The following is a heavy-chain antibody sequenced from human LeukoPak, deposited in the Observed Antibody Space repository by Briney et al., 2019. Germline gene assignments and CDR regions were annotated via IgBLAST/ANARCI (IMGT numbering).Heavy chain of an antibody. J-gene: IGHJ4*02. D-gene: IGHD5-18*01. Sequence: SPTFTFSGGSLSNGDYYWSWIRQPPGKGPGWIGYIYYSGSTYYNPSLKSRVTISVDTSKNQFSLKLSSVTAADTAVYYCARVEGEDTAMFYWGQGALVTVSS. CDR1: GGSLSNGDYY. CDR3: ARVEGEDTAMFY. CDR2: IYYSGST. V-gene: IGHV4-30-4*01.